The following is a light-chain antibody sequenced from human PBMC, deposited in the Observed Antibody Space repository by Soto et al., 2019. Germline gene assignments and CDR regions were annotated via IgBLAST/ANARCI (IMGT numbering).Light chain of an antibody. V-gene: IGKV3-11*01. Sequence: EIVLTQSPATLSLSPGERATLSCRASQSVSSDLAWYQQKPGQAPRLLIYDASNRATGIPARFSGSGSGTDFTLTISSLEPEDFAVYYCQQRSNWPRGPFGQGTKVEIK. CDR1: QSVSSD. CDR3: QQRSNWPRGP. J-gene: IGKJ1*01. CDR2: DAS.